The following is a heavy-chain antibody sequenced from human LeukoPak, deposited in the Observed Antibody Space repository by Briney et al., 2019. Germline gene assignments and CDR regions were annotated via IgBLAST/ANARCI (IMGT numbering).Heavy chain of an antibody. D-gene: IGHD1-26*01. CDR3: ATFLAVGARDY. Sequence: ASVKVSCKVSGYTLTELSMHWVRQAPGKGLEWTGSFDPEDEEIIHPQKFQGRVTMTEDTSRDTAYMELSSLRSEDTAVYYCATFLAVGARDYWGQGTLVTISS. V-gene: IGHV1-24*01. J-gene: IGHJ4*02. CDR1: GYTLTELS. CDR2: FDPEDEEI.